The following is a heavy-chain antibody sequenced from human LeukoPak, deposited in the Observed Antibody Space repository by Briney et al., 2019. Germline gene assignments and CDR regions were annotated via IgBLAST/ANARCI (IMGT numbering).Heavy chain of an antibody. CDR2: IDPSDSYT. CDR1: GYSFTNNW. V-gene: IGHV5-10-1*01. Sequence: PGEPLKISCKGSGYSFTNNWITWVRQMPGKGLEWMGRIDPSDSYTDYSPSFQGHVTISADKSISTAYLQWSSLKASDTAMYYCARGRGWADYWGQGTLVTVSS. J-gene: IGHJ4*02. CDR3: ARGRGWADY. D-gene: IGHD6-19*01.